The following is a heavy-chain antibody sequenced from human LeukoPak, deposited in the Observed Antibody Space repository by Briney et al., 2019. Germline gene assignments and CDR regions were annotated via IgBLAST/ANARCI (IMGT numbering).Heavy chain of an antibody. J-gene: IGHJ4*02. V-gene: IGHV3-21*01. Sequence: PGGSLRLSCAASGFTFSSYSMNWVRQAPGKGLEWVSSISSSSSYIYYADSVEGRFTISRDNAKNSLYLQMNSLRAEDTAVYYCANRFAAATGYWGQGTLVTVSS. CDR1: GFTFSSYS. CDR3: ANRFAAATGY. CDR2: ISSSSSYI. D-gene: IGHD2-15*01.